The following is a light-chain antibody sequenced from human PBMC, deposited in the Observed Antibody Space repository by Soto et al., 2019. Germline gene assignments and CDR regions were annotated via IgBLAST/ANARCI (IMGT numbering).Light chain of an antibody. V-gene: IGKV1-39*01. CDR1: QNIVDF. Sequence: DTQMTQSPSSLSASVGDRVSITCRASQNIVDFVNWYQHKPGEVPKLLIYAAYNLQTGVPRRFSGSGSGTDFTLTIDNLRPENFATYYCQQTYTPQTFGQGTKVEIK. CDR3: QQTYTPQT. J-gene: IGKJ1*01. CDR2: AAY.